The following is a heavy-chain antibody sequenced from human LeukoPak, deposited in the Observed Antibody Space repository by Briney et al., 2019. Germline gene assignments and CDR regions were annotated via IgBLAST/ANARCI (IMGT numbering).Heavy chain of an antibody. Sequence: SETLSLTCTVSGDSISSYYWSWIRQPPGKGLEWIGYIHYSGSTNYNPSLKSRVTISVDTSKNQFSLILSSVTTADTAVYYCARGQARLAWFDPWGQGTLVTVSS. J-gene: IGHJ5*02. V-gene: IGHV4-59*01. D-gene: IGHD6-19*01. CDR1: GDSISSYY. CDR3: ARGQARLAWFDP. CDR2: IHYSGST.